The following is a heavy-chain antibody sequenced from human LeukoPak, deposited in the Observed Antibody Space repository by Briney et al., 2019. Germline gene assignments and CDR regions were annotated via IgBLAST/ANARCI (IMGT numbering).Heavy chain of an antibody. CDR1: GGSINSHY. D-gene: IGHD2-8*02. J-gene: IGHJ4*02. V-gene: IGHV4-59*08. CDR2: IYYTGKN. Sequence: SETLSLTCAVSGGSINSHYWGWIRQPPGKGLQWIGAIYYTGKNNYNPSLKSRVTISLDTSKDHLSLNLTSVLAADTAIYYCVRRDTGWNYFDYWGQGILVTVSS. CDR3: VRRDTGWNYFDY.